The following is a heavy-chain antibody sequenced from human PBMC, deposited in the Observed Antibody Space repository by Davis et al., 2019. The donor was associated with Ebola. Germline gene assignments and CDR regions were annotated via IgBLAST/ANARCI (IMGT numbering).Heavy chain of an antibody. J-gene: IGHJ6*02. Sequence: AASVKVSCKASGYIFNNHPIHWVRQAPGQRPEWMGWINAGDGDTKVSHNFQGRVTFSRDTSASVAYMELSSLRYEDTGLYFCAGGNALPWLHYYGMDVWGQGTTVTVSS. CDR2: INAGDGDT. D-gene: IGHD5-24*01. V-gene: IGHV1-3*01. CDR1: GYIFNNHP. CDR3: AGGNALPWLHYYGMDV.